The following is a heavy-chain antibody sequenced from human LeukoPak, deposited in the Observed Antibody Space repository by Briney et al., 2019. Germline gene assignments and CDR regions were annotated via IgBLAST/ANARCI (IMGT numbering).Heavy chain of an antibody. Sequence: SETLSLTCTVSGDSISSHFWSWIRQPPGKGLEWIGYIHYTGTSNYNPSLKGRVTISVDTSKNQFSLKLTSVTAADTAVYYCARHRLTYYDFWSGYYPNYYYYYMDVWGKGTTVTVSS. CDR3: ARHRLTYYDFWSGYYPNYYYYYMDV. V-gene: IGHV4-59*08. CDR2: IHYTGTS. D-gene: IGHD3-3*01. CDR1: GDSISSHF. J-gene: IGHJ6*03.